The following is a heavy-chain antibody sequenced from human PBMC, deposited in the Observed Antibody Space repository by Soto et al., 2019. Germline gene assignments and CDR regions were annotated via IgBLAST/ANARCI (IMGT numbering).Heavy chain of an antibody. CDR1: GRTFSSYA. J-gene: IGHJ1*01. V-gene: IGHV1-69*13. D-gene: IGHD5-18*01. Sequence: SVKVSCKASGRTFSSYAISWVRQAPGQGLEWMVVIIPIFGTENYAQKFQGRVTITADESTSTAYMELSRLRSEDTAVYCCARNSGIQLAYEFFQHWGKGTVVNVSS. CDR2: IIPIFGTE. CDR3: ARNSGIQLAYEFFQH.